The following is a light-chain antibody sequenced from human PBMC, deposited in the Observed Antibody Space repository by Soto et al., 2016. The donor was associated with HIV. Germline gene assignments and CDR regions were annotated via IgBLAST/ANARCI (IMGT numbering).Light chain of an antibody. Sequence: SYELTQPPSVSVAPGQTAKITCGRNNIGSKSVHWYQQKAGRAPVLVVYDDSDRPSGIPERFSGSNSGNTATLTISRVEAADEADYYCQVWDSSSDHVIFGGGTKLTVL. CDR3: QVWDSSSDHVI. CDR1: NIGSKS. CDR2: DDS. J-gene: IGLJ2*01. V-gene: IGLV3-21*02.